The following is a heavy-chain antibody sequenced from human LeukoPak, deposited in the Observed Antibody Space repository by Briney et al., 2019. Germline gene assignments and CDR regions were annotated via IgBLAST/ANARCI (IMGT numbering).Heavy chain of an antibody. Sequence: PSETLSLTCDVSGGSFSGFSWNWIRHPPGKGLEWLGEINQSGSTKYNPYLKSRVTISIDTSKSQFSLKMNSMTAADTAVYYCARCDSGGWFFDSWGQGALVTVSS. CDR3: ARCDSGGWFFDS. J-gene: IGHJ5*01. D-gene: IGHD6-19*01. CDR1: GGSFSGFS. CDR2: INQSGST. V-gene: IGHV4-34*01.